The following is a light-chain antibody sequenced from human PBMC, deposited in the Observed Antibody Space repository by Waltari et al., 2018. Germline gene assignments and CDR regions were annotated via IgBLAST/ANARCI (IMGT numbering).Light chain of an antibody. CDR2: RND. CDR3: ASWDDSLNGRWV. CDR1: CSNVGAHV. Sequence: QSVLPQPPSASGTPGPRVTISCSGSCSNVGAHVVTWYQHHPGPAPKLPIYRNDRRPSGVPDRFSASKSGTSASLAISGLRPEDEADYYCASWDDSLNGRWVFGGGTKLTVL. V-gene: IGLV1-44*01. J-gene: IGLJ2*01.